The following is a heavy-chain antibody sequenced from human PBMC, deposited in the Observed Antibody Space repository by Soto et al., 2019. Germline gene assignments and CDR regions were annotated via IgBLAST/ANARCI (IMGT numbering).Heavy chain of an antibody. Sequence: EVQLAESGGGLVQPGGSLRLSCAASGFTFSSHWMHWVRQAPGKGLVWVSRIIGDGNEITYADSVKGRFTISRDNAKNTVILQMNSLRAEDTAVYYCVRGHVRGNDRHFDYWGQGTLDTVSS. CDR1: GFTFSSHW. D-gene: IGHD3-16*02. CDR3: VRGHVRGNDRHFDY. CDR2: IIGDGNEI. J-gene: IGHJ4*02. V-gene: IGHV3-74*01.